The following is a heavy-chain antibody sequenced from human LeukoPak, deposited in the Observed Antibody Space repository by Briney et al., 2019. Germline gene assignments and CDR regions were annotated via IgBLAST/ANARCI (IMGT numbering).Heavy chain of an antibody. J-gene: IGHJ4*02. CDR1: GGTFSSYA. CDR2: IIPILGIA. D-gene: IGHD3-22*01. CDR3: ARVGSGYSGDY. V-gene: IGHV1-69*04. Sequence: ASVKVSCKASGGTFSSYAISWVRQAPGQGLEWMGRIIPILGIANYAQKFQGRVTITADKSTSTAYMELSSLRSEDTAVYYCARVGSGYSGDYWGQGTLVTVSS.